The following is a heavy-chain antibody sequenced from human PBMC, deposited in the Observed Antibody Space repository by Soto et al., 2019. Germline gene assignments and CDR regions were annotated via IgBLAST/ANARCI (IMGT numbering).Heavy chain of an antibody. Sequence: ASVKVSCKASGYTFTSYDMNWVRQATGQRLEWMGWMNADSGNTGYAQKFQGRVTMTRNTSISTAYMELSSLRSEDTAVYYCARGRLGDGMDVWGQGTTVTVSS. CDR1: GYTFTSYD. CDR3: ARGRLGDGMDV. CDR2: MNADSGNT. V-gene: IGHV1-8*01. J-gene: IGHJ6*02. D-gene: IGHD1-26*01.